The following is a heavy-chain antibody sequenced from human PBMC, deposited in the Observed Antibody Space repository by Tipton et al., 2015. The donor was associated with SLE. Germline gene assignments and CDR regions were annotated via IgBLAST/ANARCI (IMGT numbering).Heavy chain of an antibody. CDR1: GFTFSSYA. D-gene: IGHD3-16*02. CDR2: ISGSGSTT. J-gene: IGHJ6*02. Sequence: SLRLSCAASGFTFSSYAMTWVRQAPGKGLEWVSDISGSGSTTYYADSVKGRFTISRDNSKNTLYLQVNSLRAEDAAVYYCAKSRSYDYIWGRYRSDGMDVWGQGTTVTVSS. V-gene: IGHV3-23*01. CDR3: AKSRSYDYIWGRYRSDGMDV.